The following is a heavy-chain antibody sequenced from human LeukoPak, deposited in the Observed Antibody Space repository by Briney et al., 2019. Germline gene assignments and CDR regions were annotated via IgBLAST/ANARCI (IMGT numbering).Heavy chain of an antibody. CDR2: ISYSGGST. V-gene: IGHV3-23*01. J-gene: IGHJ4*02. Sequence: PGGSLRLSCTASGFAFSTYAMNWVRQAPGKGLEWVSTISYSGGSTYYADSVKGRFPISRDNSRNTLYLQMNSLRAEDTDVYYCANLYGSRRYYFDYWGQGTLVTVSS. CDR3: ANLYGSRRYYFDY. D-gene: IGHD3-10*01. CDR1: GFAFSTYA.